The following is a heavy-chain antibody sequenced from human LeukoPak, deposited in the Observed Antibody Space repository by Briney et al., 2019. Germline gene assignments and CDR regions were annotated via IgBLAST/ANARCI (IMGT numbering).Heavy chain of an antibody. V-gene: IGHV3-33*06. Sequence: GGSLRLSCAASGFTFSSYWMSWVRQAPGKGLEWVAVIWYDGSNKYYADSVKGRFTISRDNSKNTLYLQMNSLRAEDTAVYYCAKEYYDSSGRNLNWFDPWGQGTLVTVSS. J-gene: IGHJ5*02. CDR1: GFTFSSYW. CDR2: IWYDGSNK. CDR3: AKEYYDSSGRNLNWFDP. D-gene: IGHD3-22*01.